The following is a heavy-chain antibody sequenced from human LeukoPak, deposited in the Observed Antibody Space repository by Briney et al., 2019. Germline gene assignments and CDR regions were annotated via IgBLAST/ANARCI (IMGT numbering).Heavy chain of an antibody. CDR1: GYTFTSYC. V-gene: IGHV1-18*01. Sequence: GASVKVSCKASGYTFTSYCISWVRQAPGPGLEWMGWISAYNGNTNYAQKLQGRVTMTTDTSPSTAYMELRSRRSGDAAVYYCARHGFCSGGSCYHYYFDYWGQGTLVTVSS. D-gene: IGHD2-15*01. CDR2: ISAYNGNT. J-gene: IGHJ4*02. CDR3: ARHGFCSGGSCYHYYFDY.